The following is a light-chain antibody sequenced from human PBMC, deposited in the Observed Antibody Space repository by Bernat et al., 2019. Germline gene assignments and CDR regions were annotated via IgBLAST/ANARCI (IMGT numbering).Light chain of an antibody. CDR3: KQYNDVLIT. Sequence: SPGETATLSCRASESVGRYLAWYQQKPVQVPKLLVHSSYFRATGIPDRFSGSGSRTEFTLTISSLEPEDVGVYHCKQYNDVLITFGGGTKGEIK. CDR2: SSY. V-gene: IGKV3D-15*01. J-gene: IGKJ4*02. CDR1: ESVGRY.